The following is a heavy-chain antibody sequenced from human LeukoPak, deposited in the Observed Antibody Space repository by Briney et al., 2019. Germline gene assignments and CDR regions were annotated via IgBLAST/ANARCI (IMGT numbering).Heavy chain of an antibody. CDR1: GGSISSHY. D-gene: IGHD2-15*01. J-gene: IGHJ6*02. CDR2: INRSGST. Sequence: SGTLSLTCTVSGGSISSHYWSWIRQPPGKGLEWIGEINRSGSTNYNPSLKSRVTISVDTSKNQFSLKLSSVTAADTAVYYCARGPRRRLCSGGSCYSSPYYYYYYGMDVWGQGTTVTVSS. V-gene: IGHV4-34*01. CDR3: ARGPRRRLCSGGSCYSSPYYYYYYGMDV.